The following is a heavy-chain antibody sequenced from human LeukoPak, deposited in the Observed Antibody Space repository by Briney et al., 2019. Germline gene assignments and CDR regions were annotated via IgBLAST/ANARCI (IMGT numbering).Heavy chain of an antibody. CDR1: GGTFSSYA. Sequence: SVKVSCKASGGTFSSYAISWVRQAPGQGLEWMGGIIPIFGTANYAQKFQGRVTITADESTSTAYMELSSLRSEDTAVYYCASPPRGNTKGAFDLWGQGTMVTVST. CDR3: ASPPRGNTKGAFDL. D-gene: IGHD1-1*01. V-gene: IGHV1-69*01. CDR2: IIPIFGTA. J-gene: IGHJ3*01.